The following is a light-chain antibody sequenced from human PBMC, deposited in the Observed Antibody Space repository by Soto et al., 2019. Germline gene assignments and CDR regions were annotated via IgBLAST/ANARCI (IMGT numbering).Light chain of an antibody. CDR2: WAS. V-gene: IGKV4-1*01. CDR3: QQYYSTPLYT. Sequence: DIVMTQSPDSLAVSLGERATINCKSSQSVLYSSNNKNCLAWYQQQPGQPPKLLIYWASTRGSGVTDRFSGSGSGTDFTLPISSLQAEDVAVYYCQQYYSTPLYTFGQGTKLEIK. J-gene: IGKJ2*01. CDR1: QSVLYSSNNKNC.